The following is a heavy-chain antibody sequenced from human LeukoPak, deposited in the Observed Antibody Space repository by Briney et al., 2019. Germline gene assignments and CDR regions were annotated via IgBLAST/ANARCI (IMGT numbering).Heavy chain of an antibody. CDR2: IYSGGST. Sequence: PGGSLRLSCAASGFTVSSNYMSWVRQVPGKGLEWVSVIYSGGSTYYADSVKGRFTISRDNSKNTLYLQMNSLRAEDTAVYYCARGTTVVTSRGDAFDIWGQGTMVTVSS. CDR1: GFTVSSNY. V-gene: IGHV3-66*01. CDR3: ARGTTVVTSRGDAFDI. D-gene: IGHD4-23*01. J-gene: IGHJ3*02.